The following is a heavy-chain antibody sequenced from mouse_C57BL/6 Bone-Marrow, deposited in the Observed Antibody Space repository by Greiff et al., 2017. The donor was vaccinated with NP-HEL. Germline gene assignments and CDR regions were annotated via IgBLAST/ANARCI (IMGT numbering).Heavy chain of an antibody. J-gene: IGHJ2*01. D-gene: IGHD5-1*01. V-gene: IGHV1-81*01. Sequence: VMLVESGAELARPGASVKLSCKASGYTFTSYGISWVKQRTGHGLEWIGEIYPGGGNTNYNEKFKGKATLTADKSSSTAYMEFSSLTSEDSAVYFCARGGVLRDYGGRGTTPTVTA. CDR2: IYPGGGNT. CDR3: ARGGVLRDY. CDR1: GYTFTSYG.